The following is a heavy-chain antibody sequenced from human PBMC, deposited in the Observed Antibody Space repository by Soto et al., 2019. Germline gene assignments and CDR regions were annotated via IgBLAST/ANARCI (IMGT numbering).Heavy chain of an antibody. Sequence: SVKVSCKASGGTFSSYAISWVRQAPGQGLEWMGGIVPIFGTANYAQKFQGRVTITADESTSTAYMELSSLRSEDTAVYYCARVYDFWSGDYYYYGMDVWGQGTTVTVSS. V-gene: IGHV1-69*13. J-gene: IGHJ6*02. CDR2: IVPIFGTA. CDR3: ARVYDFWSGDYYYYGMDV. D-gene: IGHD3-3*01. CDR1: GGTFSSYA.